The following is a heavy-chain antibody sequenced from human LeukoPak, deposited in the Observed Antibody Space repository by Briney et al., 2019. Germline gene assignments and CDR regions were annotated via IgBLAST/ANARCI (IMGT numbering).Heavy chain of an antibody. Sequence: SETLSLTCAVYGEPFRDYYWSWIRQPPGKGLEWIGEINHDGSTNYNPSLKSRVTMSIDASKSQFFLTLTPVTAADTAVYYCAREGAYSNFVNWFDTWGQGTLVTVSS. CDR1: GEPFRDYY. J-gene: IGHJ5*02. CDR2: INHDGST. CDR3: AREGAYSNFVNWFDT. V-gene: IGHV4-34*01. D-gene: IGHD2/OR15-2a*01.